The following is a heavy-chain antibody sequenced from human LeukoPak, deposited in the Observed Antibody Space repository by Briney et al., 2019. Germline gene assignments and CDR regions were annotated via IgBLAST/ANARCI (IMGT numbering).Heavy chain of an antibody. V-gene: IGHV3-30*03. Sequence: GGSLRLSCAASGFTFSSYGMHWVRQAPGKGLEWVAVISYDGSNKYYADSVKGRFTISRDNSKNTLYLQMNGLRAEDTAVYYCASLEMATTWGQGTLVTVSS. J-gene: IGHJ4*02. CDR2: ISYDGSNK. CDR1: GFTFSSYG. CDR3: ASLEMATT. D-gene: IGHD5-24*01.